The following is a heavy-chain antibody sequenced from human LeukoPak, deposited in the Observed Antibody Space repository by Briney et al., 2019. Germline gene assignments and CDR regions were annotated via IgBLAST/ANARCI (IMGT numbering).Heavy chain of an antibody. Sequence: SETLSLTCTVSGGSIDTSSYFWGWIRQPPGKGLEWIGTINNVGSTYHNPSLKSRLTISVDTSKNQFSLKLTSVTAADTALYYCARDPAMLRTFDYWGQGTLVTVSS. CDR1: GGSIDTSSYF. J-gene: IGHJ4*02. CDR3: ARDPAMLRTFDY. D-gene: IGHD3-16*01. V-gene: IGHV4-39*07. CDR2: INNVGST.